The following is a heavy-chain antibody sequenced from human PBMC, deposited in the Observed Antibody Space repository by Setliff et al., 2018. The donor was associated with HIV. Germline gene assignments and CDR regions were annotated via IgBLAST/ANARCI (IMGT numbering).Heavy chain of an antibody. Sequence: SETLSLTCTVSGGSISSGSYYWSWIRQPAGKGLEWIGRIYTSGSTNYNPSLKSRVTMSVDTSKNQFSLKLSSVTAADTAVYYCARLNNGAHYFHFDYWGQGTLVTVSS. CDR3: ARLNNGAHYFHFDY. V-gene: IGHV4-61*02. CDR1: GGSISSGSYY. CDR2: IYTSGST. D-gene: IGHD1-20*01. J-gene: IGHJ4*02.